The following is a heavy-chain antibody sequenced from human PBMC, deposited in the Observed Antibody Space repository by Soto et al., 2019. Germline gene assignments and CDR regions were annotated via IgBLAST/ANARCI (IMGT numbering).Heavy chain of an antibody. J-gene: IGHJ4*02. CDR3: VRSSWDIAATSNKHCDS. CDR1: EGTFNSYA. D-gene: IGHD5-12*01. V-gene: IGHV1-69*06. Sequence: HVHLVQSAAEVKKPGSSVRVSCKPSEGTFNSYAICWVRQAPAQGLEWMGAVMPIFQSISYSQTLQHRVTATADTSTSTAYMELSSLSSEVTAFYYSVRSSWDIAATSNKHCDSWGQGTLVTVSS. CDR2: VMPIFQSI.